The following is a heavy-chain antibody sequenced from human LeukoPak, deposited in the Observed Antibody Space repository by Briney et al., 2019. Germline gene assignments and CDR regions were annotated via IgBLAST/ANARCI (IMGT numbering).Heavy chain of an antibody. CDR2: IIPIHGIA. D-gene: IGHD2-2*01. Sequence: SVKVSCKASGGTFSSYAISWVRQAPGQGLEWMGRIIPIHGIANYAQKFQGRVTINADKSTSTAYMELSSLRSEDTAVYYCASADLGYCSSTSCTLDYWGQGTLVTVSS. J-gene: IGHJ4*02. CDR3: ASADLGYCSSTSCTLDY. V-gene: IGHV1-69*04. CDR1: GGTFSSYA.